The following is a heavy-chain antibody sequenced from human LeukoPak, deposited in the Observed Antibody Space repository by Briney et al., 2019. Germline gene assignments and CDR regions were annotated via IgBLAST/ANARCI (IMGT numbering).Heavy chain of an antibody. CDR3: ARPYYYDSRIDP. Sequence: TLSLTCTVSGGSISSGDYYWSWIRQPPGKGLEWIAYMYYSGSTYYNPSLKSRVTMLADTSKNQLSLKLSSVTAADTAVYYCARPYYYDSRIDPWGQGILVTVSS. CDR1: GGSISSGDYY. V-gene: IGHV4-30-4*01. CDR2: MYYSGST. J-gene: IGHJ5*02. D-gene: IGHD3-22*01.